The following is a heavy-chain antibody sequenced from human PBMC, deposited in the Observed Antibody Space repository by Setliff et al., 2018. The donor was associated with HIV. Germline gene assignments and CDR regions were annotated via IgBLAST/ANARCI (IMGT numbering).Heavy chain of an antibody. V-gene: IGHV3-30*03. D-gene: IGHD3-10*01. J-gene: IGHJ4*02. CDR1: GFTFSTYC. CDR2: ISFDGSNK. CDR3: VSSQSTQDRAVIIGGL. Sequence: PGGSLRLSCAASGFTFSTYCMNWVRQAPGKGLEWVAVISFDGSNKYYADSVKGRFFISRDNSRNTLHLQMNSLRPDDTAVYYCVSSQSTQDRAVIIGGLWGQGTQVTVSS.